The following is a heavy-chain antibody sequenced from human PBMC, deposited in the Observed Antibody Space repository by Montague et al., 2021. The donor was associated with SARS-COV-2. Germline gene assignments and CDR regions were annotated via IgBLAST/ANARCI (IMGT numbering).Heavy chain of an antibody. V-gene: IGHV4-59*01. CDR1: GTSITSYY. CDR3: ARGCLSYFGAGSHCYGMDV. Sequence: SETLSLTCSVSGTSITSYYWNWIRQPPGKGLEWIGYISDSGNTNYSPSLKSRVTMSVDTSKNQMSLKLTSVTAAGTAVYYCARGCLSYFGAGSHCYGMDVWGQGTTVTVSS. D-gene: IGHD3-10*01. CDR2: ISDSGNT. J-gene: IGHJ6*02.